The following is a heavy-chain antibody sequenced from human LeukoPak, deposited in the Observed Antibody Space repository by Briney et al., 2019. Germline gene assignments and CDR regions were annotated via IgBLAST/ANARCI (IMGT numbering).Heavy chain of an antibody. CDR3: AKDQFEAAAGPGGHY. D-gene: IGHD6-13*01. CDR1: GFTFSSYA. CDR2: ISGSGGST. Sequence: GGSLRLSCAASGFTFSSYAMSWVRQAPGRGLEWVSAISGSGGSTYYADSVKGRFTISRDNSKNTLYLQMNSLRAEDTAVYYCAKDQFEAAAGPGGHYWGQGTLVTVSS. J-gene: IGHJ4*02. V-gene: IGHV3-23*01.